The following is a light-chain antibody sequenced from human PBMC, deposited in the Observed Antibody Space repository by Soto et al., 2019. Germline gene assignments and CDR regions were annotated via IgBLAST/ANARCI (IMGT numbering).Light chain of an antibody. Sequence: EVVLTQSPDTVSLSPGERATVSCRARQSISSSYLAWYQQRAGQAPRLLIYGASSRATGIPDRFSGSGSGADFTLTISRLEPEDFAAYYCQQYGISPFTFGPGTKVDIK. J-gene: IGKJ3*01. V-gene: IGKV3-20*01. CDR2: GAS. CDR1: QSISSSY. CDR3: QQYGISPFT.